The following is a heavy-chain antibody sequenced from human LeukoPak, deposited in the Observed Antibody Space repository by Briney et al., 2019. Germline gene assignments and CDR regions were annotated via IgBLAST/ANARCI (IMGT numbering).Heavy chain of an antibody. Sequence: RESLKISCKGSGYSFTSYWIGWVRHMPGKGREGMGIIYPGDSDTRYSPSFQGQVTISADKFISTAYLQWSSLKASDTAMYYCARRDDYGDYYFDYWGQGTLVTVSS. CDR1: GYSFTSYW. D-gene: IGHD4-17*01. CDR3: ARRDDYGDYYFDY. J-gene: IGHJ4*02. CDR2: IYPGDSDT. V-gene: IGHV5-51*01.